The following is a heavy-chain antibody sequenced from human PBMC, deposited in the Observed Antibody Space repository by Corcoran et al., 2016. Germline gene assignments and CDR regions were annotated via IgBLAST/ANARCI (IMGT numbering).Heavy chain of an antibody. CDR2: IIPIFGTA. J-gene: IGHJ4*02. V-gene: IGHV1-69*01. Sequence: QVQLVQPGAEVKKPGSSVKVSCKASGGTFSSYAISWVRQAPGQGLEWMGGIIPIFGTANYAQKFQGRVTITADESTSTAYMELSSLRSEDTAVYYCARETTHYCSSTSCWSYYFDYWGQGTLVTVSS. D-gene: IGHD2-2*01. CDR1: GGTFSSYA. CDR3: ARETTHYCSSTSCWSYYFDY.